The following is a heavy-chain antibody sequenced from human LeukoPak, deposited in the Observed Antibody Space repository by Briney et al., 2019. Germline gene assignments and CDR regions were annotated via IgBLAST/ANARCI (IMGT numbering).Heavy chain of an antibody. D-gene: IGHD5-24*01. CDR3: GILEMATTLPYFDY. Sequence: SVNVSCKASGGTFSSYAISWVRQAPGQGLEWMGRIIPIFGIANYAQKFQGRVTITADKSTSTAYMELSSLRSEDTAVYYCGILEMATTLPYFDYWGQGTLVTVSS. V-gene: IGHV1-69*04. J-gene: IGHJ4*02. CDR1: GGTFSSYA. CDR2: IIPIFGIA.